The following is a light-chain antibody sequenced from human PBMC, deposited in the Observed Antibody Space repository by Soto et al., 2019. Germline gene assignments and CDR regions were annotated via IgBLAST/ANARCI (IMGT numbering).Light chain of an antibody. CDR3: ALFMGKGISV. V-gene: IGLV8-61*01. J-gene: IGLJ1*01. CDR2: STS. CDR1: SGSVSTANN. Sequence: VVPPYSSCSISAGPTVRLPRGLFSGSVSTANNPNWYQQTPGQAPRTLIYSTSTRSSGVPDRFSGSILGNKAALTITGAQADDESDYYCALFMGKGISVFGTGNKVNVL.